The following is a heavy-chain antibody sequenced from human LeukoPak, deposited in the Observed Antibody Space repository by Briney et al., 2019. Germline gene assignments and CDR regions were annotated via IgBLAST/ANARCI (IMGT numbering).Heavy chain of an antibody. Sequence: SVKVSCKASGGTFGSYTISWVRQAPGQGLEWMGRIIPILGIANYAQKFQGRVTITADKSTSTAYMELSSLRSEDTAVYYCARDLRGNAFDIWGQGTMVTVSS. CDR2: IIPILGIA. J-gene: IGHJ3*02. CDR1: GGTFGSYT. CDR3: ARDLRGNAFDI. V-gene: IGHV1-69*04. D-gene: IGHD3-16*01.